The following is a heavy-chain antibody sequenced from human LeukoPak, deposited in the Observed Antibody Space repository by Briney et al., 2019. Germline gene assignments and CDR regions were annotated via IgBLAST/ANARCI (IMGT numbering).Heavy chain of an antibody. CDR3: ARDRIEGATSDFDY. CDR1: GFTVSSNF. CDR2: LYRGGNT. V-gene: IGHV3-66*01. J-gene: IGHJ4*02. D-gene: IGHD2-21*01. Sequence: GGSPRLSCAASGFTVSSNFMSWVRQAPGKGLEWVSVLYRGGNTYYADSVRGRFTISRDNSKNMVYLQMNSLTAEDTAVYYCARDRIEGATSDFDYWGQGTLVTVSS.